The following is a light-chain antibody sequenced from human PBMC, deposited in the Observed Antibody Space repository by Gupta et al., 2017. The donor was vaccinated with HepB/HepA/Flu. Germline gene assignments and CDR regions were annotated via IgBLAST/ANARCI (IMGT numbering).Light chain of an antibody. CDR1: SSDVGGFNY. V-gene: IGLV2-14*03. CDR3: ASLTITNTRVV. Sequence: QSALAQIASVSASPGQSITISCTGTSSDVGGFNYVSWYQHHPGKGPKLLIYDVNNQPSGISDRFSGSKSGNTASLTIAGLQVEDEADYFCASLTITNTRVVFGGGTKLTVL. CDR2: DVN. J-gene: IGLJ3*02.